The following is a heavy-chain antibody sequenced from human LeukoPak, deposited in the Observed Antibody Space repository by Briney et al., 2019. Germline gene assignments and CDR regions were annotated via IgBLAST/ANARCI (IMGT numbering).Heavy chain of an antibody. Sequence: GGSLRLSCAASGFTFSSYNMNWVRQAPGKGLEWVSDISSSSSTIYYADSVKGRFTISRDSDKNSLYLQMNSLRAEDTAVYYCARTYYYDSSGYYYFDYWGQGTLVTVSS. V-gene: IGHV3-48*01. CDR2: ISSSSSTI. J-gene: IGHJ4*02. D-gene: IGHD3-22*01. CDR1: GFTFSSYN. CDR3: ARTYYYDSSGYYYFDY.